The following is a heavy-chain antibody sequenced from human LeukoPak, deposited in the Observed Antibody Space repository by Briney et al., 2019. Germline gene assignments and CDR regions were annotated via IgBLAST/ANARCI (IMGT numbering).Heavy chain of an antibody. CDR2: IYTSGST. J-gene: IGHJ4*02. Sequence: SETLSLTCTVSGGSISSYYWSWIRQPAGKGLEWIGRIYTSGSTNYNPSLKSRVTMSVDTSKNQYSLKLSSVTAADTAVYYCAREPNYYGSGSYYIGGQGTLVTVSS. V-gene: IGHV4-4*07. CDR3: AREPNYYGSGSYYI. D-gene: IGHD3-10*01. CDR1: GGSISSYY.